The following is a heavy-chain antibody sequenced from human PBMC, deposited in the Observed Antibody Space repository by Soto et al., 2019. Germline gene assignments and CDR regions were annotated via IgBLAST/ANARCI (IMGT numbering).Heavy chain of an antibody. CDR2: IYNSGST. CDR3: ARGAMVRGDYVGKYYYYGMDV. J-gene: IGHJ6*02. D-gene: IGHD3-10*01. CDR1: GASVSIGNSV. V-gene: IGHV4-61*01. Sequence: SETLSLTSTVSGASVSIGNSVWIWLRLTPGNGVGWNGYIYNSGSTNYNHSLKNRVTISDDTSKNQFALKLSSVTAADTAVYYCARGAMVRGDYVGKYYYYGMDVWGQGTTGTVAS.